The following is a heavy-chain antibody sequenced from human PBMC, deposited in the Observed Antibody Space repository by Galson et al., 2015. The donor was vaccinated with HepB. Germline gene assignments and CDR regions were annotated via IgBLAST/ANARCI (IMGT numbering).Heavy chain of an antibody. CDR1: GFTFSRYS. J-gene: IGHJ3*02. Sequence: SLRLSCAASGFTFSRYSMNWVRQAPGKGLEWVSYISSSSSSIYYADSVKGRFTISRDNAKNSLYLQMNSLRAEDTAVYYCARELVEGANDAFDIWGQGTMVTVSS. V-gene: IGHV3-48*01. D-gene: IGHD1-26*01. CDR3: ARELVEGANDAFDI. CDR2: ISSSSSSI.